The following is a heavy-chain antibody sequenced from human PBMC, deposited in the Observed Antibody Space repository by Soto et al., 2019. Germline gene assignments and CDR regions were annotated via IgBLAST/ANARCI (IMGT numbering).Heavy chain of an antibody. CDR1: GFTFSSYA. Sequence: QVQLVESGGGVVQPGRSLRLSCAASGFTFSSYAMHWVRQAPGKGLEWAAVISYDGSNKYYADSVKGRFTISRDNSKNTLYLQMNSLRAEDTAVYYCARDIVVVPAAIRIYYYYGMDVWGQGTTVTVSS. J-gene: IGHJ6*02. CDR3: ARDIVVVPAAIRIYYYYGMDV. CDR2: ISYDGSNK. V-gene: IGHV3-30-3*01. D-gene: IGHD2-2*01.